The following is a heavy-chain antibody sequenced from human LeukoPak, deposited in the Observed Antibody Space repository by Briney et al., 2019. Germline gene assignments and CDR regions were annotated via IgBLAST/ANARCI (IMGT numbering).Heavy chain of an antibody. CDR2: ISYSGTT. V-gene: IGHV4-31*03. J-gene: IGHJ5*02. CDR3: ANYGSGSYRFDP. D-gene: IGHD3-10*01. CDR1: GGSISSGGFY. Sequence: KASETLSLTCTVSGGSISSGGFYWSWIRQHPGKGLEWIRYISYSGTTYYNPSLKSRVAISVDTSKNLFSLKLSSVTAADTAVYYCANYGSGSYRFDPWGQGTLVTVSS.